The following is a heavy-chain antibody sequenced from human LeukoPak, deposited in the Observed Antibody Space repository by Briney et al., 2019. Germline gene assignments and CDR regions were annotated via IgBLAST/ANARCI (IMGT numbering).Heavy chain of an antibody. CDR1: GGSISSYY. CDR3: AGDVMSTALDAFDV. Sequence: SETLSLTCTVSGGSISSYYWSWIRQPPGKGLEWIGYIYYSGSTNYNPSLKSRVTISVDTSKNQFSLRLTSVTAADTAVYYCAGDVMSTALDAFDVWGQGTMVTVSS. D-gene: IGHD1-1*01. CDR2: IYYSGST. V-gene: IGHV4-59*08. J-gene: IGHJ3*01.